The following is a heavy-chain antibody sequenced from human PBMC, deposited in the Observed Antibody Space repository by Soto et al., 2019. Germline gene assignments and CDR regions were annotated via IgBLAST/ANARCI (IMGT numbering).Heavy chain of an antibody. V-gene: IGHV1-3*01. Sequence: QVQLVQSGAEVKKPGASVKVSCKASGYTFTSYAMNWVRQAPGQRLEWMGWINAGNGNTKYSQKFQGRVTITRDTSASTAYMELSSLRSEDTAVYYCARDIMAAAPDYWGQGTLVTVSS. CDR2: INAGNGNT. J-gene: IGHJ4*02. D-gene: IGHD6-13*01. CDR3: ARDIMAAAPDY. CDR1: GYTFTSYA.